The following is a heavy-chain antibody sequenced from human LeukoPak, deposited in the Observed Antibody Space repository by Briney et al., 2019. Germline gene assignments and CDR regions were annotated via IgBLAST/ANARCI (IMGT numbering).Heavy chain of an antibody. Sequence: SETLSLTCTVSGGSISSYYWSWIRQPPGKGLEWIGYIYYSGSTNYNPSLKSRATISVDTSRNQFSLKLSSVTAADTAVYYCARDHAADYYGSGSQEIGYFDLWGRGTLVTVSS. D-gene: IGHD3-10*01. CDR3: ARDHAADYYGSGSQEIGYFDL. J-gene: IGHJ2*01. V-gene: IGHV4-59*12. CDR1: GGSISSYY. CDR2: IYYSGST.